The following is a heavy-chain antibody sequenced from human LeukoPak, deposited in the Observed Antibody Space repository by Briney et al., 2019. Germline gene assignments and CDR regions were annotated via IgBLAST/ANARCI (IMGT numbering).Heavy chain of an antibody. J-gene: IGHJ4*02. CDR2: INSDESGT. Sequence: PGGSLGLSCAASGFTFSTYCMHWVRQTPGKGLVWVSRINSDESGTSYADSVKGRFTISRDNAKNTLYLQMNSLRAEDTAVYYCTRSTGNYYDSSAYYDYWGQGTLVTGSS. CDR3: TRSTGNYYDSSAYYDY. V-gene: IGHV3-74*01. CDR1: GFTFSTYC. D-gene: IGHD3-22*01.